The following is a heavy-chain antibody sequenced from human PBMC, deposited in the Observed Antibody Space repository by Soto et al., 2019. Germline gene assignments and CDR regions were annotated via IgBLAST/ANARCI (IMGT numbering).Heavy chain of an antibody. CDR3: ATGRTDVSLAGNDGRFDY. Sequence: EVQLVQSGTEVKKPGATVKISCKVSGYTFTDYYMHWVQQAPGKGLEWMGLVDPEDGETIYAEKFQGRVTITADTSTDTAYMELSSLRSDDTAVFYCATGRTDVSLAGNDGRFDYWGQGTLVSVSS. J-gene: IGHJ4*02. V-gene: IGHV1-69-2*01. CDR2: VDPEDGET. D-gene: IGHD1-20*01. CDR1: GYTFTDYY.